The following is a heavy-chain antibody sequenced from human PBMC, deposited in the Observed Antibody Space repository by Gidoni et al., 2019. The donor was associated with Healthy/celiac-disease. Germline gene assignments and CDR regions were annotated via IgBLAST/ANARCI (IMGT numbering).Heavy chain of an antibody. V-gene: IGHV3-23*01. D-gene: IGHD3-9*01. CDR3: AKPYDILTGYYRD. J-gene: IGHJ4*02. Sequence: EMQLLESGGGWVQPGGSLRLAFAASGFTFSSYAMSCVCQAPGKGLEWVSVISGSVGSTYYADSVKGLFTISRDNSKNTLYLQMNSLRADDTAVYYCAKPYDILTGYYRDWGQGTLVTVSS. CDR2: ISGSVGST. CDR1: GFTFSSYA.